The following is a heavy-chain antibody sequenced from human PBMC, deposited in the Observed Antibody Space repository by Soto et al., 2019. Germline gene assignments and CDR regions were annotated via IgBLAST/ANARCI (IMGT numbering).Heavy chain of an antibody. Sequence: EVQLVQSGAEVKKPGESLKISCKGSGYSFTSYWIGWGRQMPGKGLEWMGIIYPGDSDTRYSPSFQGQVTISADKSISTAYLQWSSLKASDTAMYYCARTSAAGKYYYGMDVWGQGTTVTVSS. CDR2: IYPGDSDT. J-gene: IGHJ6*02. V-gene: IGHV5-51*01. CDR3: ARTSAAGKYYYGMDV. D-gene: IGHD6-13*01. CDR1: GYSFTSYW.